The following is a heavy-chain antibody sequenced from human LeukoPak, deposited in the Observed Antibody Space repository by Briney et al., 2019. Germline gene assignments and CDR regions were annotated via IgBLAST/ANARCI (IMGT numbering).Heavy chain of an antibody. Sequence: SVKVSCKASGYTFTGYYMHWVRQARGQRLEWIGWIVVCSGNTNYAQKFQERVTITRDMSTSTAYMELSSLRSEDTAVYYCAADIYCSSTSCYYYYGMDVWGQGTTVTVSS. J-gene: IGHJ6*02. CDR1: GYTFTGYY. V-gene: IGHV1-58*02. D-gene: IGHD2-2*01. CDR2: IVVCSGNT. CDR3: AADIYCSSTSCYYYYGMDV.